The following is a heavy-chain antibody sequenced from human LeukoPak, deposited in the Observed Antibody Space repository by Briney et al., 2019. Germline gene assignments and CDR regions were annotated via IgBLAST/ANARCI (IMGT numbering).Heavy chain of an antibody. CDR1: GASVSSASY. CDR2: IYNGVNT. V-gene: IGHV4-61*01. CDR3: ARSRAFNSGAFDP. Sequence: PSETLALTCTVSGASVSSASYWTWIRQPPGKGVEWIAHIYNGVNTNYNPSLKSRVTISVDTCKNQFSLRLNSVTAADTAVYYCARSRAFNSGAFDPWGQGSLVTVSS. D-gene: IGHD1-26*01. J-gene: IGHJ5*02.